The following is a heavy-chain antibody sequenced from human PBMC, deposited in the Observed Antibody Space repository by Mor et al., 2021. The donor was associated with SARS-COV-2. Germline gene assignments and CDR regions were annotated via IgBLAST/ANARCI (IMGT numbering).Heavy chain of an antibody. CDR3: ARDQGSSGAAGDY. CDR2: ISSSGSTK. J-gene: IGHJ4*02. Sequence: GLEWLSYISSSGSTKYYADSVKGRFTISRDNAKNSLYLQMNSLRNDDTAVYYCARDQGSSGAAGDYWGQGTLLSVS. D-gene: IGHD6-13*01. V-gene: IGHV3-48*03.